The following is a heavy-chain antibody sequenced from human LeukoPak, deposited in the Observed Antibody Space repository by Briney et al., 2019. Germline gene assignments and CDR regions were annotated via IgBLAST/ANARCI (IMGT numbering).Heavy chain of an antibody. D-gene: IGHD3-16*01. CDR3: AKDLPRGVP. Sequence: GGSLRLSCAASGFTFDDYGMSWVRQAPGKGLEWVSSISSSSSYIYYADSVKGRLTISRDNSKNTLYLQMNSLRAEDTAVYYCAKDLPRGVPWGQGTLVTVSS. CDR1: GFTFDDYG. J-gene: IGHJ5*02. CDR2: ISSSSSYI. V-gene: IGHV3-21*04.